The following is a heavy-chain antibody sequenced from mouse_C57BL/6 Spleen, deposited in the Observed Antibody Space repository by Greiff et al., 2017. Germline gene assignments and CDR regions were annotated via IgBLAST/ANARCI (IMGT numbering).Heavy chain of an antibody. CDR2: IHPNSGST. J-gene: IGHJ2*01. CDR1: GYTFTSYW. D-gene: IGHD1-1*01. Sequence: QVQLQQPGAELVKPGASVKLSCKASGYTFTSYWMHWVKQRPVQGLEWIGMIHPNSGSTNYNEKFKSKATLTVDKSSSTAYMQLSSLTSEDSAVYYCARNYDYGSRVFDYWGQGTTLTVSS. V-gene: IGHV1-64*01. CDR3: ARNYDYGSRVFDY.